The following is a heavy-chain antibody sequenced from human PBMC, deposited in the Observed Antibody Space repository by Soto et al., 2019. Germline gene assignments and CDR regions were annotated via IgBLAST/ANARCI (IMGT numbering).Heavy chain of an antibody. J-gene: IGHJ6*03. CDR1: GFTFSSYS. CDR2: ISSSSSYI. D-gene: IGHD5-18*01. CDR3: ARDGGYSYGYRDYYYYYMDV. Sequence: EVQLVESGGGLVKPGGSLRLSCAASGFTFSSYSMNWVRQAPGKGLEWVSSISSSSSYIYYADSVKGRFTISRDNAKNSLYLQMNSLRAEDTAVYYCARDGGYSYGYRDYYYYYMDVWGKGTTVTVSS. V-gene: IGHV3-21*01.